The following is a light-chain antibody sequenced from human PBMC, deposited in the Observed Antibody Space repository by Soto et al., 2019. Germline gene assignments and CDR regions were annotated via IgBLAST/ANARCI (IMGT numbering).Light chain of an antibody. Sequence: DIQMTQSPSTLSASVGDRVTITCRASQSVSSWLAWYQYKPGKAPNLLVYDDSNLECGVPSRLSGSGSGTDFTLTISSLQPDDSATYYCQQYGSYLWTFGPGTRVQIK. CDR2: DDS. CDR3: QQYGSYLWT. J-gene: IGKJ1*01. V-gene: IGKV1-5*01. CDR1: QSVSSW.